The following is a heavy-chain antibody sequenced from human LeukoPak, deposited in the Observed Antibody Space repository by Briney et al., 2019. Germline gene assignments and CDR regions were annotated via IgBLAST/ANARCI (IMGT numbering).Heavy chain of an antibody. CDR3: ARVRLHSSGYGDEAFDI. CDR2: IYYSGST. J-gene: IGHJ3*02. CDR1: GGSISSGDYY. V-gene: IGHV4-30-4*08. D-gene: IGHD3-22*01. Sequence: SETLSLTCTVSGGSISSGDYYWSWIRQPPGKGLEWIGYIYYSGSTYYNPSLKSRVTISVDTSKNQFSLKLSSVTAADTAVYYCARVRLHSSGYGDEAFDIWGQGTMVTVSS.